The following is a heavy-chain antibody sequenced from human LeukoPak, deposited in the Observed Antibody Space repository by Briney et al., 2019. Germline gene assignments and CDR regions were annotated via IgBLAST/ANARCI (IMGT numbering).Heavy chain of an antibody. D-gene: IGHD1-7*01. Sequence: GGSLRLSCAASGFTFSSYEMNWVRQAPGKGLEWVSCISSSSSYIYYADSVKGRFTISRDNAKNSLYLQMNSLRAEDTAVYYCARAHNWKYGTFDYWGQGTLVTVSS. CDR2: ISSSSSYI. CDR1: GFTFSSYE. CDR3: ARAHNWKYGTFDY. V-gene: IGHV3-21*01. J-gene: IGHJ4*02.